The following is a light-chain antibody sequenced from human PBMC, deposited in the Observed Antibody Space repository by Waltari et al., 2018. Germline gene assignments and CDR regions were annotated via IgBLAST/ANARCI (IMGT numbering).Light chain of an antibody. J-gene: IGKJ1*01. V-gene: IGKV1-39*01. CDR1: QGIDNY. CDR3: QQSDSVPRT. CDR2: AAS. Sequence: TCRASQGIDNYGNWYQQGPGKAPKLLIFAASRLQSGVPARFSGSGSGTEFTLSISTLQPEDFATYFCQQSDSVPRTFGQGTRVEI.